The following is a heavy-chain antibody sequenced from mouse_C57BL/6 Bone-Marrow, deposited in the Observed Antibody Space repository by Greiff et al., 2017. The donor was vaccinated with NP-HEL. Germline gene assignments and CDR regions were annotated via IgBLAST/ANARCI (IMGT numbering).Heavy chain of an antibody. CDR2: ISGGGGNT. CDR3: ARQDPVKYYAMDY. Sequence: EVNVVESGGGLVKPGGSLKLSCAASGFTFSSYTMSWVRQTPEQRLEWVATISGGGGNTYYPDSVKGRFTFSRDNAKTTLYLQMSSLRSEDTAYYYAARQDPVKYYAMDYWGKGTSVTVSS. V-gene: IGHV5-9*01. J-gene: IGHJ4*01. D-gene: IGHD2-13*01. CDR1: GFTFSSYT.